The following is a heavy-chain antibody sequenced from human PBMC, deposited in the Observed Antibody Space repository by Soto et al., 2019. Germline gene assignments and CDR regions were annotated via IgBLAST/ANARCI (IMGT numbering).Heavy chain of an antibody. Sequence: QVQLVQSGAEVKKPGSSVKVSCKASGGTFSNYAINWVRQAPGQGLEWRGVIIPLFGTANYAQKFQGRVTITADESTSTAYLDLSSLRSEDTAVYYCARPVEMATISRSYLFYWGQGTLVTVSS. CDR1: GGTFSNYA. CDR2: IIPLFGTA. V-gene: IGHV1-69*01. D-gene: IGHD5-12*01. CDR3: ARPVEMATISRSYLFY. J-gene: IGHJ4*02.